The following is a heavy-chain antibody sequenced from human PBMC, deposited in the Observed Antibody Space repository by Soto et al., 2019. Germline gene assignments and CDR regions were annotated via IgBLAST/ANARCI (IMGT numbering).Heavy chain of an antibody. J-gene: IGHJ5*02. CDR1: GGSISSYY. CDR2: IYYSGST. V-gene: IGHV4-59*01. Sequence: SETLSLTCTVSGGSISSYYWSWIRQPPGKGLEWIGYIYYSGSTNYNPSLKSRVTISVDTSKNQFSLKLSSVTAADTAVYYCARFGSESYSGLYSWFDPWGQGTLVTVSS. D-gene: IGHD3-10*01. CDR3: ARFGSESYSGLYSWFDP.